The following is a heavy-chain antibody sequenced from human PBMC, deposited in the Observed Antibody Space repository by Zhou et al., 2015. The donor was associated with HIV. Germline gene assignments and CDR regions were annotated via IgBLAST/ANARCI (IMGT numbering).Heavy chain of an antibody. CDR1: GFDFDEYV. V-gene: IGHV3-9*01. CDR3: VKVGVDSRTVRFCRDDVCPEHYFDF. J-gene: IGHJ4*02. D-gene: IGHD3/OR15-3a*01. CDR2: FSDSE. Sequence: EVHLVESGGALVRPGGSLRLSCVASGFDFDEYVLHWVRQPPGRGLEWVSGFSDSEDYAGSVRGRFTISRDSAKNSVFLHMSNLRPEDTALYYCVKVGVDSRTVRFCRDDVCPEHYFDFWGQGTLVTVSS.